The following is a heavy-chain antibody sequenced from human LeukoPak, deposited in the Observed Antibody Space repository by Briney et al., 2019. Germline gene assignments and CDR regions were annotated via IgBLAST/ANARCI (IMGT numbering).Heavy chain of an antibody. J-gene: IGHJ2*01. V-gene: IGHV3-64*01. CDR2: ISSNGGST. D-gene: IGHD6-6*01. CDR3: AREYSSSSAHWYFDL. Sequence: GVLRLSCAASGFTFSSYAMHWVRQAPGKGLEYVSAISSNGGSTYYANSVKGRFTISRDNSKNTLYLQMGSLGAEDMAVYYCAREYSSSSAHWYFDLWGRGTLVTVSS. CDR1: GFTFSSYA.